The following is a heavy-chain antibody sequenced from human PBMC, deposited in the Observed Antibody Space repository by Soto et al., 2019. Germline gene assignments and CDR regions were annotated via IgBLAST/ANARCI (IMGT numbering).Heavy chain of an antibody. CDR2: INHSGST. CDR3: ATLARQHDGDY. CDR1: GGSFSGYY. J-gene: IGHJ4*02. D-gene: IGHD1-1*01. V-gene: IGHV4-34*01. Sequence: QVQLQQWGAGLLKPSETLSLTCAVYGGSFSGYYWSWIRQPPGKGLEWIGEINHSGSTNYNPSLKSRVTRSVDTSKNQFSLKLSSVTAADTAVYYCATLARQHDGDYWGQGTLVTVSS.